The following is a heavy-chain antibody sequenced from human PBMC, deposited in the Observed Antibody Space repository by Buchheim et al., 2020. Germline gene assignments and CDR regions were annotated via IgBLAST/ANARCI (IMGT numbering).Heavy chain of an antibody. CDR3: AKHSIP. CDR1: GFTFRNYW. D-gene: IGHD2/OR15-2a*01. V-gene: IGHV3-7*03. Sequence: EVYLVESGGGLVQPGGSLRLSCAASGFTFRNYWMNWVRQAPGKGLEWLANINEDGTEKYYVDSVKGRFTISRDNDMSSFYLQMSSLRVEDTAVYYCAKHSIPWGQGT. CDR2: INEDGTEK. J-gene: IGHJ5*02.